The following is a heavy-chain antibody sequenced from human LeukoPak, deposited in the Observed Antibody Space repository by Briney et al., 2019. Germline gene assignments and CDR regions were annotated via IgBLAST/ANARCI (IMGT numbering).Heavy chain of an antibody. CDR2: INHSGST. CDR3: ARYFDPYNWFDP. V-gene: IGHV4-34*01. J-gene: IGHJ5*02. Sequence: PSETLSLTCAVYGGSFSDYYWSWIRQPPGKGLEWIGEINHSGSTNYNPSLKSRVTISVDTSKNQFSLKLSSVTAADTAVYYCARYFDPYNWFDPWGQGTLVTVSS. D-gene: IGHD3-9*01. CDR1: GGSFSDYY.